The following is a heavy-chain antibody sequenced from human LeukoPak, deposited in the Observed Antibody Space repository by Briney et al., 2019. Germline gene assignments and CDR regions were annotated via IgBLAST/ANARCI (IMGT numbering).Heavy chain of an antibody. D-gene: IGHD6-6*01. J-gene: IGHJ6*03. V-gene: IGHV4-59*08. CDR2: IYYTGST. CDR3: ARHIAARLASGYYYYMNV. CDR1: GDSLTIYY. Sequence: SETLSLTCTVAGDSLTIYYWSWIRQPPGKGLEYIGHIYYTGSTNYNPSLRSRVTMSLDTTKHQFSLKLSSVTAADTAVYYCARHIAARLASGYYYYMNVWGEGTTVTVSS.